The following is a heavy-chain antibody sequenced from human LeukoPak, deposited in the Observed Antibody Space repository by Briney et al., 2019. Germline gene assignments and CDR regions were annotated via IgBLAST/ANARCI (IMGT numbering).Heavy chain of an antibody. D-gene: IGHD2-2*01. CDR1: GFTFSDYW. CDR2: IKQDGSAK. J-gene: IGHJ4*02. CDR3: ARWRGSTSERSDC. V-gene: IGHV3-7*01. Sequence: GRSLRLSCTASGFTFSDYWMTWVRQAPGKGLEWVANIKQDGSAKYYVDSVKGRFTISRDNAKNSLYLQMDSLGVEDTATYYCARWRGSTSERSDCWGQGTLVTVSS.